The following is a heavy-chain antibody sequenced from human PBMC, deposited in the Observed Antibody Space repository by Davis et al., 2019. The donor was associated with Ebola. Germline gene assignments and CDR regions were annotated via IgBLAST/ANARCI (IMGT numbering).Heavy chain of an antibody. D-gene: IGHD5-18*01. J-gene: IGHJ4*02. CDR2: IIPISGRG. CDR3: ATGGNNYGRFDY. V-gene: IGHV1-69*13. Sequence: SVKVSCKASGYTFTGYYIHWVRQAPGHGLEWMGGIIPISGRGNYSPKFQGNVTISADESTTTAYLELNSLRLEDTAVYYCATGGNNYGRFDYWGQGTLLTVSS. CDR1: GYTFTGYY.